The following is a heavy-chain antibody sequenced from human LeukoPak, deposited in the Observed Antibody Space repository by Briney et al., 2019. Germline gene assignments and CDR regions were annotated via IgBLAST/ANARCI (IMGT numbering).Heavy chain of an antibody. Sequence: GGSLRLSCAASGFTFSSYGMHWVRQALGKGLEWVAVISYDGSNKYYADSVKGRFTISRDNSKNTLYLQMNSLRAEDTAVYYCARTTYYYDSSGYYSFGYWGQGTLVTVSS. CDR2: ISYDGSNK. CDR3: ARTTYYYDSSGYYSFGY. CDR1: GFTFSSYG. V-gene: IGHV3-30*03. J-gene: IGHJ4*02. D-gene: IGHD3-22*01.